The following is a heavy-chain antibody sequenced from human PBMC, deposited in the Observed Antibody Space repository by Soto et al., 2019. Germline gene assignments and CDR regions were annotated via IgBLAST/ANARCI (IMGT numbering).Heavy chain of an antibody. CDR3: VREGYSSGRCGAFDI. V-gene: IGHV3-30*01. CDR2: IASDENTK. Sequence: GGSLRLSCSASGITLSAHIIHWVRQAPGKGLEWVAVIASDENTKIYEDSVKGRFSISRDSSKNTVYLQMPSLRPGDTAVYFCVREGYSSGRCGAFDIWGQGTLVTVSS. J-gene: IGHJ3*02. CDR1: GITLSAHI. D-gene: IGHD6-19*01.